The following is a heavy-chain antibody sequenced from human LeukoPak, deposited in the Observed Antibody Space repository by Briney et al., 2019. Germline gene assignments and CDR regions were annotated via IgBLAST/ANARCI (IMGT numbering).Heavy chain of an antibody. CDR1: AFTASSNY. Sequence: GGSLRLSCAPSAFTASSNYMSWVRQAPGEGLEWVSVIYNGGKTYYADSVKGRFAVSRDNSKNTLYLQMNSLRAEDTAVYYCARDHIGRLPLRNWYFDLWGRGTLVTVSS. CDR3: ARDHIGRLPLRNWYFDL. J-gene: IGHJ2*01. CDR2: IYNGGKT. V-gene: IGHV3-53*01. D-gene: IGHD5-12*01.